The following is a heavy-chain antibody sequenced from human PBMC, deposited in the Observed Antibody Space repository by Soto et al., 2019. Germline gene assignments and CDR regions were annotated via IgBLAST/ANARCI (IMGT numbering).Heavy chain of an antibody. Sequence: EVQLVESGGGLVQPGGSLRLSCAASGFTVSSNYMSWVRQAPGKGLEWVSIIYSGGTTYYADSVKGRFTISRDNSKNTLYVQMSSLRAEDTAVYSCAGSTGGSGNFSHWGQGTLVTVSS. V-gene: IGHV3-66*01. CDR2: IYSGGTT. CDR1: GFTVSSNY. J-gene: IGHJ4*02. CDR3: AGSTGGSGNFSH. D-gene: IGHD3-10*01.